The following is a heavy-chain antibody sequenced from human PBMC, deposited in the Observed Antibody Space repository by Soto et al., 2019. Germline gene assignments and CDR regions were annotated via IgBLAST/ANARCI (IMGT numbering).Heavy chain of an antibody. D-gene: IGHD6-13*01. CDR1: GGSFSGYY. V-gene: IGHV4-34*01. CDR3: ARGGLNSSWYKIRYFDY. J-gene: IGHJ4*02. Sequence: AETLSLTCAVYGGSFSGYYWSGIRQPPGKGLEWSGEINHSGSTNYNPSLKSRVTISVDTSKNQFSLKLSSVTAADTAVYYCARGGLNSSWYKIRYFDYWGQGTLVTVSS. CDR2: INHSGST.